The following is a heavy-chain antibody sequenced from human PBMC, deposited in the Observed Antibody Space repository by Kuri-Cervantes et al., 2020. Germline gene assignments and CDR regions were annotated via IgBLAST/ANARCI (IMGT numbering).Heavy chain of an antibody. CDR1: GFTLSRNW. D-gene: IGHD6-19*01. Sequence: GGSLRLSCLASGFTLSRNWMHWVRQAPGKGLEWVSSISSSSSYISYADSVKGRFTISRDNAKNSLYLQMNSLRAEDTAVYYCGGAIAVTGIDYWGQGTLVTVSS. V-gene: IGHV3-21*01. CDR2: ISSSSSYI. J-gene: IGHJ4*02. CDR3: GGAIAVTGIDY.